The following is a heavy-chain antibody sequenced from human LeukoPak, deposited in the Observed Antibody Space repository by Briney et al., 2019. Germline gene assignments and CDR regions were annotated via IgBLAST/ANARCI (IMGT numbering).Heavy chain of an antibody. CDR2: VIPIFNTP. Sequence: SVKVSCKPSGDTFNNYVITWVRQAPGQGLEWMGGVIPIFNTPDYAQKFQGRVSITTDESTHTSYMELRSLRSEDTAVYYCSRVDRYHFYMDVWGKGTTVTVPS. CDR3: SRVDRYHFYMDV. CDR1: GDTFNNYV. V-gene: IGHV1-69*05. J-gene: IGHJ6*03.